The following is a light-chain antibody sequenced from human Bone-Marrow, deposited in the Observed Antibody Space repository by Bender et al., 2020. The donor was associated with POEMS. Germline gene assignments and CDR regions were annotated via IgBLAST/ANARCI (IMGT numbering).Light chain of an antibody. V-gene: IGLV1-44*01. CDR1: SSNIGAHA. Sequence: QSVLTQPPSASGTPGQRVTISCSGGSSNIGAHALNWYQHLPGTAPKLLIYSSHRRPSEVPDRFSGSRSGTSASLAISGLQSEDEADYYCAVWDDSLNGWVFGGRTKLTVL. CDR3: AVWDDSLNGWV. J-gene: IGLJ3*02. CDR2: SSH.